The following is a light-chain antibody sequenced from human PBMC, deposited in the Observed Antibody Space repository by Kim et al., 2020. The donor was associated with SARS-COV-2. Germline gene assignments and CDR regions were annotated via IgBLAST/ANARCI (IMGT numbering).Light chain of an antibody. CDR3: QQDGRTPLT. V-gene: IGKV3D-20*01. CDR1: QSVNNNY. J-gene: IGKJ4*01. CDR2: HAS. Sequence: EIVLTQSPATLSLSPGERATLSCGASQSVNNNYLAWYQQKPGLAPRLLIYHASNRATGIPDRFSGSGSGTDFTLTISRLEPEDFAVYYCQQDGRTPLTFGGGTKVDIK.